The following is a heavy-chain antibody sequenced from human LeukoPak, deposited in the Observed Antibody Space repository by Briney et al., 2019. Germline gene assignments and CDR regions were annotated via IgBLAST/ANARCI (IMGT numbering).Heavy chain of an antibody. CDR3: ATDYYDSSGYYSAWYFDL. V-gene: IGHV3-9*01. J-gene: IGHJ2*01. Sequence: GGSLRLSCAASGFTFDDYAMHWVRHAPGKGLEWVSGISWNSGSIGYADSVKGRFTISRDNAKNSLYLQMNSLRAEDTALYYCATDYYDSSGYYSAWYFDLWGRGTLVTVSS. CDR1: GFTFDDYA. D-gene: IGHD3-22*01. CDR2: ISWNSGSI.